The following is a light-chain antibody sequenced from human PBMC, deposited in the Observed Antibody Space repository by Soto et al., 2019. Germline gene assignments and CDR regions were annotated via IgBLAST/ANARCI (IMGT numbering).Light chain of an antibody. CDR1: QSVGSK. CDR3: QQYYNWPPLT. J-gene: IGKJ4*01. V-gene: IGKV3-15*01. CDR2: DAF. Sequence: EVVVTQSPATLSVSPGERATLSCRASQSVGSKLAWYQQKPGQAPRLLIFDAFTRATGIPARFSGSGSGTEFTLFISSLQSEDFAVYYCQQYYNWPPLTFGGGTKVEI.